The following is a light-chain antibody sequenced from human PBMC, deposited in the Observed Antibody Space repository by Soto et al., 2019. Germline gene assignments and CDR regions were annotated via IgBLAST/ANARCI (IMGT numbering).Light chain of an antibody. CDR1: SSDVVGYNY. J-gene: IGLJ1*01. CDR2: DVS. V-gene: IGLV2-14*01. Sequence: QSVLTQPASVSGSPGQSITISCTGTSSDVVGYNYVSWYQQHPGKAPKLMIYDVSNRPSGVSNRFSGSKSGNTASLTISGLQAEDDADYYCSSYTSSSTLPYVFGTGTKVTVL. CDR3: SSYTSSSTLPYV.